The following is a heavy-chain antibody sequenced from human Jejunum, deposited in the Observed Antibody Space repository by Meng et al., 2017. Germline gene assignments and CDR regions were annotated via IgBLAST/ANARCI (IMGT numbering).Heavy chain of an antibody. CDR2: IYYSGTT. CDR3: ARSRWDGTGYYYFDY. Sequence: QLQLQESGPGPVKPSQTLSLTYTVSGGSIGIGIYFWTWIRQHPGKGLEWIGNIYYSGTTNYNPSLKSLVTISVDTSKNQFSLKLTSVTAADTAVYYCARSRWDGTGYYYFDYWGQGTLVTVSS. J-gene: IGHJ4*02. V-gene: IGHV4-31*01. D-gene: IGHD3-22*01. CDR1: GGSIGIGIYF.